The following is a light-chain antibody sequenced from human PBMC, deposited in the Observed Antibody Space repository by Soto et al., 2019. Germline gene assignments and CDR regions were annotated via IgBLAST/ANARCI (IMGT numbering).Light chain of an antibody. CDR2: RAS. CDR3: QQYGSSPT. CDR1: QTVDSNY. J-gene: IGKJ4*01. Sequence: EIVLTQSPGTLSLSPGEGATLSCRASQTVDSNYLAWYQQKPGQAPRLLIYRASNRATGIPGTFSGSGSGTDFTLTISRREPDDSALYYCQQYGSSPTFGGGTKLEIK. V-gene: IGKV3-20*01.